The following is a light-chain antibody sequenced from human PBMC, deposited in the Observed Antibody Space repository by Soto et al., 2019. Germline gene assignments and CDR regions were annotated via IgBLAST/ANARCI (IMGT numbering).Light chain of an antibody. CDR1: QSVSSY. CDR3: QQYGSSPIT. Sequence: IVLTHSPATLSLSPWERATLSCRASQSVSSYLAWYQQKPGQAPRLLIYDASNRATGIPARFSGSGSGTDFTLTISRLEPEDFAVYYCQQYGSSPITFGQGTRLEIK. V-gene: IGKV3-20*01. J-gene: IGKJ5*01. CDR2: DAS.